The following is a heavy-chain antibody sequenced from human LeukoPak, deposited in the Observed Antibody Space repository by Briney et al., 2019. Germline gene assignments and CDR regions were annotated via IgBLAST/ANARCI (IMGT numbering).Heavy chain of an antibody. V-gene: IGHV3-33*01. Sequence: PGRSLRLSCAAPGFTFSSYGMHWVRQAPGKGLEWGAVIWYDGSNKYYGDSVKGRFTISRDNSKKTLYLQMNSLRVEDTAVYYCARGDGYNDAEYLQHWGQGTLVTVS. CDR3: ARGDGYNDAEYLQH. CDR2: IWYDGSNK. CDR1: GFTFSSYG. J-gene: IGHJ1*01. D-gene: IGHD5-24*01.